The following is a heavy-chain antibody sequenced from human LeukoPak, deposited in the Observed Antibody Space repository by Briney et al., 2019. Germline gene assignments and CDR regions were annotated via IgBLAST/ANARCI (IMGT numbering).Heavy chain of an antibody. CDR3: ARGAATYDFQY. CDR1: GGSISGYY. CDR2: IHTNDGT. V-gene: IGHV4-4*07. Sequence: SETLSLTCTVSGGSISGYYWSWVRQPAGKGLEWIGRIHTNDGTSFNPSLKSRVTMSLDTSKNQFSLKLTSVTAADTAVYYCARGAATYDFQYWGQGTLVAVSS. D-gene: IGHD6-25*01. J-gene: IGHJ1*01.